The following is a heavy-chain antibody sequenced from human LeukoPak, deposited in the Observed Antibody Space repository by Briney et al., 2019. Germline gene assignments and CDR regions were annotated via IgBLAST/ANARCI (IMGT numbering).Heavy chain of an antibody. CDR2: IYHSGST. CDR3: ARDQDGYLGY. CDR1: GYSISSGYY. J-gene: IGHJ4*02. Sequence: PSETLSLTCTVSGYSISSGYYWGWIRQPPGKGLEWIGSIYHSGSTYYNPSLKSRVTISVDTSKNQFSLKLSSVTAADTAVYYCARDQDGYLGYWGQGTLVTVSS. V-gene: IGHV4-38-2*02. D-gene: IGHD2-15*01.